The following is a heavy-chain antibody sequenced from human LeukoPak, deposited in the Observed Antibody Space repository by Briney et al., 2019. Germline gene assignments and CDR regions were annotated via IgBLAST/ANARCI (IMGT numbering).Heavy chain of an antibody. Sequence: GASVKVSCKGSEYTFSDYYMYWVRQAPGQGLEWMGWINPASGGTNYAQKLQGRVTMTTDTSTSTAYMELRSLRSDDTAVYYCARVQGGAAGFTPLDYWGQGTLVTVSS. D-gene: IGHD6-13*01. CDR3: ARVQGGAAGFTPLDY. V-gene: IGHV1-2*02. J-gene: IGHJ4*02. CDR1: EYTFSDYY. CDR2: INPASGGT.